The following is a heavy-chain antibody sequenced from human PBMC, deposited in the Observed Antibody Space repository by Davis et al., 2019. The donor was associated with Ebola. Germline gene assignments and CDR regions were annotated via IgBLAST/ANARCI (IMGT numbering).Heavy chain of an antibody. D-gene: IGHD3-22*01. Sequence: GGSLRLSCSASGFTFRDYYMSWIRQAPGKGLECVSYISASGNTVSYADSVRGRFTISRDNADNSLYLQMNSLRPEDTAVYYCARDRGYYDSSGYYHYFDPWGQGTLVTVSS. V-gene: IGHV3-11*01. CDR1: GFTFRDYY. CDR2: ISASGNTV. J-gene: IGHJ5*02. CDR3: ARDRGYYDSSGYYHYFDP.